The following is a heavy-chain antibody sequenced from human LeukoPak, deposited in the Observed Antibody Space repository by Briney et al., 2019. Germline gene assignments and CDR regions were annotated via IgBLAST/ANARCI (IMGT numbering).Heavy chain of an antibody. J-gene: IGHJ4*02. CDR1: GFTLSDYA. Sequence: GGSLRLSCAASGFTLSDYAMNWVRQAPGEGLEWLSAISGSDGHTFYADSEKGRFTLSRDNSKNTLYLQMNNLRADDTAMYYCAKVPWVGTITWGQGTLVIVSS. D-gene: IGHD1-26*01. CDR2: ISGSDGHT. V-gene: IGHV3-23*01. CDR3: AKVPWVGTIT.